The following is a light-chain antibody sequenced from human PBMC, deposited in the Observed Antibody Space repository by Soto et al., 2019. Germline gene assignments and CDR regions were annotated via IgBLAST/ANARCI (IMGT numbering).Light chain of an antibody. V-gene: IGKV3-15*01. CDR3: QQYTNWPPYT. CDR1: QSVSSN. Sequence: EIVMTQSPATLSVSPGERATLSCRASQSVSSNLAWYQQKPGQAPRLLIYGASTSATGIPARFSGSGSVTEFTLTISSLQSEDFSVYHCQQYTNWPPYTFGQGTKLEIK. J-gene: IGKJ2*01. CDR2: GAS.